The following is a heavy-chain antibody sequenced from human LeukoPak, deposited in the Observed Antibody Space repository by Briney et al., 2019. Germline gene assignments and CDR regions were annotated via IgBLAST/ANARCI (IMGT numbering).Heavy chain of an antibody. CDR1: GGSISSGDYY. CDR2: IYYSGST. V-gene: IGHV4-30-4*08. J-gene: IGHJ4*02. Sequence: KTSETLSLTCTVSGGSISSGDYYWSWIRQPPGKGLEWIGYIYYSGSTYYNPSLKSRVTISVDTSKNQFSLKLSSVTAADTAVYYCARIPSTSDYFDYWGQGTLVTVSS. D-gene: IGHD2-2*01. CDR3: ARIPSTSDYFDY.